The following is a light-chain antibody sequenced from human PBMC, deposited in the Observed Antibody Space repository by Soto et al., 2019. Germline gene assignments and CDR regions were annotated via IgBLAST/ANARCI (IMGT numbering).Light chain of an antibody. V-gene: IGKV3-15*01. J-gene: IGKJ3*01. CDR2: GAS. CDR3: QQYNIWPPEFT. Sequence: EKVMTQSPATLSVSPGERATLSCRASQSVGRNLAWYQQKPGQTPRLLIYGASTRALGVPVRFSGSGSGTDFNPTISSLQSEDFAVYYCQQYNIWPPEFTFGPGTKVDIK. CDR1: QSVGRN.